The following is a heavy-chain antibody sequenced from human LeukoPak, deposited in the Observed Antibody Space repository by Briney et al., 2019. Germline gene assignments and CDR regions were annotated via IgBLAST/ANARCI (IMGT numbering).Heavy chain of an antibody. J-gene: IGHJ3*02. CDR3: ARSRWLRLRGAFDI. Sequence: ASVKVSCRASGYTFTSYDINWVRQATGQGLEWMGWMNPNSGNTGYAQKLQGRVTMTRNTSISTAYMELSSLRSEDAAVYYCARSRWLRLRGAFDIWGQGTMVTVSS. V-gene: IGHV1-8*01. CDR1: GYTFTSYD. CDR2: MNPNSGNT. D-gene: IGHD5-12*01.